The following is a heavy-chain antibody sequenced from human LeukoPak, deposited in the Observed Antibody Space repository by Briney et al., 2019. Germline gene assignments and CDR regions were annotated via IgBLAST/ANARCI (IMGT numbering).Heavy chain of an antibody. CDR3: ARLGIITAAGSNDY. Sequence: GGSLRLSCAASEFTFSDYYMSWIRQAPGKGLEWVSYISYSGDTKYYADSVKGRFTVSRDNAKNSLYLQMNSLRAEDTAVYYCARLGIITAAGSNDYWGQGTLVTVSS. J-gene: IGHJ4*02. V-gene: IGHV3-11*01. D-gene: IGHD6-13*01. CDR1: EFTFSDYY. CDR2: ISYSGDTK.